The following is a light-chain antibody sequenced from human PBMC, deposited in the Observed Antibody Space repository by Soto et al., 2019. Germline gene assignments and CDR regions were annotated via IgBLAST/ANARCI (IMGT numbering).Light chain of an antibody. CDR2: DVS. J-gene: IGKJ4*01. Sequence: EIVLTQSPATLSLSPGERATLSCTTSQSVSTYLAWYQQKPGQAPRLLFYDVSNRATGIPARFSASGSGTDFTLSISSLAPEDFAEYFCQQRSNWPPTFGGGTKVEIK. CDR3: QQRSNWPPT. V-gene: IGKV3-11*01. CDR1: QSVSTY.